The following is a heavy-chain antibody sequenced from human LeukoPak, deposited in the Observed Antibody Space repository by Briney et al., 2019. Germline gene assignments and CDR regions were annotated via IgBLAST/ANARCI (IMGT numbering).Heavy chain of an antibody. CDR3: ARDSEYSYGYGGFDY. D-gene: IGHD5-18*01. Sequence: SVKVSCKASGGTFSSYAISWVRQAPGQGLEWMGGIIPIFGTANYAQKFQGRVTITTDESTSIAYMELSSLRSEDTAVYYCARDSEYSYGYGGFDYWAREPWSPSPQ. J-gene: IGHJ4*02. V-gene: IGHV1-69*05. CDR1: GGTFSSYA. CDR2: IIPIFGTA.